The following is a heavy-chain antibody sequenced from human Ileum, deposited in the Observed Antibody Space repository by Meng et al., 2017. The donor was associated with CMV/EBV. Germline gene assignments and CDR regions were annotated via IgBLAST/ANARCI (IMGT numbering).Heavy chain of an antibody. CDR3: ARGEQWLGPDY. D-gene: IGHD6-19*01. Sequence: ASVKVSCKASEYTFFGYYIDWVRQATGQGLEWMGWMNPNSGNTGYAQKFQGRVTITRNTSISTAYMELSSLRSEDTAVYYCARGEQWLGPDYWGQGTLVTVSS. V-gene: IGHV1-8*03. CDR1: EYTFFGYY. CDR2: MNPNSGNT. J-gene: IGHJ4*02.